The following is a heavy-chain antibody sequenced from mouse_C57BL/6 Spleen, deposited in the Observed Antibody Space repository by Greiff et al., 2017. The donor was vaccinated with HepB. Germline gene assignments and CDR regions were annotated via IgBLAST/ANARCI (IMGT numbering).Heavy chain of an antibody. V-gene: IGHV5-17*01. D-gene: IGHD1-1*01. CDR1: GFTFSDYG. CDR3: AREATTGYAMDD. Sequence: EVQLVESGGGLVKPGGSLKLSCAASGFTFSDYGMHWVRQAPEKGLEWVAYISSGGSNIYYADTVKGRYTFSRDNANNTLFLQMTSLRSEDTAMYYCAREATTGYAMDDWGEVTSVTVCS. J-gene: IGHJ4*01. CDR2: ISSGGSNI.